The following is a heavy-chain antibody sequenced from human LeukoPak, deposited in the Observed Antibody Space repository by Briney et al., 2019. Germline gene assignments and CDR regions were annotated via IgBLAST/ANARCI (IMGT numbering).Heavy chain of an antibody. Sequence: ASVTVSCKASGYTFTSYAMNWVRQATGQGLEWMGWMNPNSGNTGYAQKFQGRVTITRNTSISTAYMELSSLRSEDTAVYYCARSSGYYSSLFYMHVWGKGTTVTVSS. D-gene: IGHD3-22*01. V-gene: IGHV1-8*03. CDR3: ARSSGYYSSLFYMHV. CDR1: GYTFTSYA. J-gene: IGHJ6*03. CDR2: MNPNSGNT.